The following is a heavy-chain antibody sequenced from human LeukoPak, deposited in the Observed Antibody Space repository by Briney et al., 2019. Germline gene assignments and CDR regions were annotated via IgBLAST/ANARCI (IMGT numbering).Heavy chain of an antibody. D-gene: IGHD3-22*01. J-gene: IGHJ4*02. V-gene: IGHV1-69*04. CDR3: AREMGYYYDSSGYSALDY. CDR1: GGTFSSYA. Sequence: VASVKVSCKASGGTFSSYAISWVRQAPGQGLEWMGRIIPILGIANYAQKFQGRVTITADKSTSTAYMELSSLRSEDTAVYYCAREMGYYYDSSGYSALDYWGQGTLVTVSS. CDR2: IIPILGIA.